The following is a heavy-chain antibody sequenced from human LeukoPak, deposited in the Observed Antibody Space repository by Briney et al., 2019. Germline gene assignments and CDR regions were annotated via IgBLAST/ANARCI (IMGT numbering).Heavy chain of an antibody. V-gene: IGHV3-23*01. CDR3: AKERDYGDEPNEYFQH. CDR1: GFNFSSYA. CDR2: ISGSGGST. J-gene: IGHJ1*01. Sequence: GGSLRLFCAASGFNFSSYAMSWVRQAPGKGLEWVSAISGSGGSTYYADSVKGRFTISRDNSKNTLYLQMNSLRAEDTAVYYCAKERDYGDEPNEYFQHWGQGTLVTVSS. D-gene: IGHD4-17*01.